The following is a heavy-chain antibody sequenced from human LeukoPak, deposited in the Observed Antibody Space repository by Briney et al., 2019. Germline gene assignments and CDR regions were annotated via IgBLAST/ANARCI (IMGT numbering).Heavy chain of an antibody. D-gene: IGHD6-19*01. J-gene: IGHJ4*02. V-gene: IGHV4-4*07. Sequence: PSETLSLTCTVSGGSISSYYWSWIRQPAGKGLEWIGRIYTSGSTNYNPSLKSRVTMSVDTSKNQFSLKLSSVTAADTAVYYCAGDSSGWSKHLYYFDYWGQGTLVTVSS. CDR3: AGDSSGWSKHLYYFDY. CDR1: GGSISSYY. CDR2: IYTSGST.